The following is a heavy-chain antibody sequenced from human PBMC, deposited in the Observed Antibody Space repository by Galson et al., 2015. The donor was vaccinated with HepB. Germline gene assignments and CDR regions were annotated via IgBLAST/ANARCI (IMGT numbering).Heavy chain of an antibody. J-gene: IGHJ4*02. CDR3: AKQRRFLEWFDY. D-gene: IGHD3-3*01. CDR2: ISYDGSNK. Sequence: SLRLSCAASGFTFSSYAMHWVRQAPGKGLECVAVISYDGSNKYYADSVKGRFTISRDNSKNTLYLQMNSLRAEDTAVYYCAKQRRFLEWFDYWGQGTLVTVSS. CDR1: GFTFSSYA. V-gene: IGHV3-30-3*02.